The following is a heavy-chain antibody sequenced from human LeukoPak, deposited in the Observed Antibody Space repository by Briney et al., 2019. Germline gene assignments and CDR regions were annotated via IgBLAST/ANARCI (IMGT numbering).Heavy chain of an antibody. CDR3: ARAPTLYISSWYEYFQH. CDR1: GGFISSGSYY. J-gene: IGHJ1*01. Sequence: PSQTLSLTCTVSGGFISSGSYYWSWIRQPAGKGLEWIGRIYTSGSTNYNPSLKSRVTISVDTSKNQFSLKLSSVTAADTAVYYCARAPTLYISSWYEYFQHWGQGTLVTVSS. CDR2: IYTSGST. V-gene: IGHV4-61*02. D-gene: IGHD6-13*01.